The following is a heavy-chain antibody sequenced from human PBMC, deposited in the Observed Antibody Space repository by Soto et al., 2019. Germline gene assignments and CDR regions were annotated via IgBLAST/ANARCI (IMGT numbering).Heavy chain of an antibody. CDR1: GFTFSSYA. Sequence: QVQLVESGGGVVQPGRSLRLSCAASGFTFSSYAMHWVRQAPGKGLEWVAVISYDGSNKYYADSVKGRFTLSRDNSKPTLYLHMNSLRAEDTAVYYCATASNGWYYDYWGQGTLVTVSS. CDR3: ATASNGWYYDY. D-gene: IGHD6-19*01. J-gene: IGHJ4*02. CDR2: ISYDGSNK. V-gene: IGHV3-30-3*01.